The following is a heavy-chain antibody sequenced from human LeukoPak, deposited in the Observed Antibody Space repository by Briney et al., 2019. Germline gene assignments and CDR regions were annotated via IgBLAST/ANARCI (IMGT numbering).Heavy chain of an antibody. V-gene: IGHV1-2*04. CDR3: ARARIAAAGRAFDI. D-gene: IGHD6-13*01. CDR1: GYTFTGYY. CDR2: INPNSGGT. Sequence: ASVKVSCKASGYTFTGYYMHWVRQAPGQGLEWMGWINPNSGGTNYAQKFQGWVTMTRDTSISTAYMELSRLRSDDTAVYYCARARIAAAGRAFDIWGQGTMVTVSS. J-gene: IGHJ3*02.